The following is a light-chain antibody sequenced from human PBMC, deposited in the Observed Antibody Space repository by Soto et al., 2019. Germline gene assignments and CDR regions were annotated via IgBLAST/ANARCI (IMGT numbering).Light chain of an antibody. CDR2: EVS. J-gene: IGLJ2*01. CDR1: SSDVGGYNY. Sequence: QSALTQPASVSGSPGQSFTISCTGTSSDVGGYNYVSWYQHHPGKAPKLMIYEVSNRPSGVSNRFSGSKSGNTASLTISGLQAEDEADYYCSSYTSSSTLVVFGGGTKVTVL. CDR3: SSYTSSSTLVV. V-gene: IGLV2-14*01.